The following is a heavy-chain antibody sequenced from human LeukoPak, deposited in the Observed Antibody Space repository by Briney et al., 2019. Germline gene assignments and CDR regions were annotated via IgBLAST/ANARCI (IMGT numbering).Heavy chain of an antibody. Sequence: GGSLRLSCAASGFTFTNYNMHWVRQAPGKGLEWVSAISGSGGSTYYADSVKGRFTISRDNSKNTLYLQMNSLRAEDTAVYYCAKESRDSSGYYYFDYWGQGTLVTVSS. CDR1: GFTFTNYN. D-gene: IGHD3-22*01. V-gene: IGHV3-23*01. CDR3: AKESRDSSGYYYFDY. J-gene: IGHJ4*01. CDR2: ISGSGGST.